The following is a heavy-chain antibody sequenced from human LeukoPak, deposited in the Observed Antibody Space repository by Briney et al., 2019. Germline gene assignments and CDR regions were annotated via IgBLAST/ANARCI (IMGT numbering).Heavy chain of an antibody. V-gene: IGHV3-23*01. J-gene: IGHJ4*02. CDR1: GFTFSSYA. Sequence: GSLRLSCAASGFTFSSYAMSWVRQAPGKGLEWVSAISGSGGSTYYADSVKGRFTISRDNSKNTLYLQMNSLRAEDTAVYYCAKDDSSSWYPTYFDYWGQGTLVTVSS. CDR3: AKDDSSSWYPTYFDY. CDR2: ISGSGGST. D-gene: IGHD6-13*01.